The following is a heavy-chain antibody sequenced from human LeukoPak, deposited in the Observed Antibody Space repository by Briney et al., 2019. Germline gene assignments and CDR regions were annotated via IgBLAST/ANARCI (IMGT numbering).Heavy chain of an antibody. CDR3: AAKGNGYTGTYVFAH. CDR2: LYSSGYS. Sequence: GGSLRLSCAASGFTFSSYAMSWVRQAPGKGLEWVSVLYSSGYSKYADSVKGRFSISRDTSENTLSLQMNSLRAEDSAVYYCAAKGNGYTGTYVFAHWGRGTLVTVSS. CDR1: GFTFSSYA. D-gene: IGHD5-12*01. V-gene: IGHV3-66*01. J-gene: IGHJ4*02.